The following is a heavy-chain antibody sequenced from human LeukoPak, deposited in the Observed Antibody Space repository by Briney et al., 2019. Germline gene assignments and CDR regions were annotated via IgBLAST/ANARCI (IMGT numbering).Heavy chain of an antibody. CDR1: GGTFSSYA. CDR2: IIPILGIT. Sequence: SVKVSCKASGGTFSSYAISWVRQAPGQGLEWMGRIIPILGITNYAQKFQGRVTITADKSTSTAYMELSSLRSEDTAVYYCARDYYGSGSSWGQGTLVTVSS. V-gene: IGHV1-69*04. D-gene: IGHD3-10*01. CDR3: ARDYYGSGSS. J-gene: IGHJ5*02.